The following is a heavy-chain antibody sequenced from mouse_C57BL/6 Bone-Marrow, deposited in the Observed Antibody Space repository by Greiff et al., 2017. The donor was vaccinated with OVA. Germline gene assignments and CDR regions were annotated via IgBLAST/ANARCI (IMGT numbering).Heavy chain of an antibody. CDR3: AREGVRPYFDY. CDR2: IDPSDSYT. CDR1: GYTFTSYW. D-gene: IGHD1-2*01. Sequence: VKLQQPGAELVMPGASVKLSCKASGYTFTSYWMHWVKQRPGKGLEWIGEIDPSDSYTTYNQKFKGKSTLTVDKSSSTAYMQLSSLTSEDSAVYYCAREGVRPYFDYWGQGTTLTVSS. V-gene: IGHV1-69*01. J-gene: IGHJ2*01.